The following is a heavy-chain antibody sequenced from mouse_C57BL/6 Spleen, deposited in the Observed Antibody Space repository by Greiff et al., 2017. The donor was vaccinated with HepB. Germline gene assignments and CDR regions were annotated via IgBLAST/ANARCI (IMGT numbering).Heavy chain of an antibody. V-gene: IGHV5-17*01. CDR2: ISSGSSTI. J-gene: IGHJ3*01. D-gene: IGHD1-1*01. Sequence: EVKLMESGGGLVKPGGSLKLSCAASGFTFSDYGMHWVRQAPEKGLEWVAYISSGSSTIYYADTVKGRFTISRDNAKNTLFLQMTSLTSEDTAMYYCESHYSSSAWFDYWGQGTLVTVSA. CDR3: ESHYSSSAWFDY. CDR1: GFTFSDYG.